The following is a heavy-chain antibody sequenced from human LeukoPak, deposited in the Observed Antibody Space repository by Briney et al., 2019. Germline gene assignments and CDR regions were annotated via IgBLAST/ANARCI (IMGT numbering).Heavy chain of an antibody. CDR1: GGSISSGGYS. Sequence: KPSETLSLTCAVSGGSISSGGYSWSWIRQPPGKGLEWIGYIYHSGSTYYNPSLKSRVTISVDRSKNQFSLKLSSVTAADTAVYYCASGYPADYFDYWGQGTLVTVSS. D-gene: IGHD5-18*01. V-gene: IGHV4-30-2*01. CDR3: ASGYPADYFDY. J-gene: IGHJ4*02. CDR2: IYHSGST.